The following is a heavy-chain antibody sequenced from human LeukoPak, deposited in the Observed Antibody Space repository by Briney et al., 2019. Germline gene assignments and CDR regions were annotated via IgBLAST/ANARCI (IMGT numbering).Heavy chain of an antibody. CDR1: GFTFSSYS. Sequence: PGGSLRLSCAASGFTFSSYSMNWVRQAPGKGLEWVSYISSSSSTIYYADSVKGRFTISRDNAKNSLYLQMNSLRAEDTAVYYCARDYPRGSGWCPIDYWGQGTLVTVSS. D-gene: IGHD6-19*01. CDR3: ARDYPRGSGWCPIDY. V-gene: IGHV3-48*04. CDR2: ISSSSSTI. J-gene: IGHJ4*02.